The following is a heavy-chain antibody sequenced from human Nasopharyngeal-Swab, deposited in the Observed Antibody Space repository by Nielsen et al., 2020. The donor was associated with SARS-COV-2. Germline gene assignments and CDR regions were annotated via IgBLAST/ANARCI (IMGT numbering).Heavy chain of an antibody. D-gene: IGHD5-18*01. CDR1: GFTFNSYT. V-gene: IGHV3-21*01. J-gene: IGHJ4*02. Sequence: GESLKISCAASGFTFNSYTMTWVRQAPGKGLEWVSSIISSSSYIYYADSVKGRFTISRDNAKKSVFLQMTSLRVEDTAVYYCTRDRIVDTAMVRTLSGFGHWGQGTQVTVTS. CDR3: TRDRIVDTAMVRTLSGFGH. CDR2: IISSSSYI.